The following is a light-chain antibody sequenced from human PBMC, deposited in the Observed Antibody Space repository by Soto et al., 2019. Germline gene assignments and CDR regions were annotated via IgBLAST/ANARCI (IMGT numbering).Light chain of an antibody. CDR3: CSYAGSSAFVYV. V-gene: IGLV2-23*03. CDR2: EGS. J-gene: IGLJ1*01. CDR1: SSHVPSHNL. Sequence: QSVLTQPASVSGSPGQSITISCTGASSHVPSHNLVSWYQQHPGKALKLMIYEGSKRPSGVSSRFSGSKSGNTASLTISGLQAEDEADYYCCSYAGSSAFVYVFGTGTKVTVL.